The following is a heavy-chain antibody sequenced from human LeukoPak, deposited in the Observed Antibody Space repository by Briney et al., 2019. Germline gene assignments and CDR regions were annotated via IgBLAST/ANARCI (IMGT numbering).Heavy chain of an antibody. J-gene: IGHJ6*02. Sequence: SSETLSLTCTVSGGSISSYYWSWIRQPPRKGLEWIGYIYYSGSTNYNPSLKSRVTISVDTSKNRFSLKLSSVTAADTAVYYCARYGSGSYSFGMDVWGQGTTVTVSS. CDR1: GGSISSYY. CDR3: ARYGSGSYSFGMDV. D-gene: IGHD3-10*01. V-gene: IGHV4-59*08. CDR2: IYYSGST.